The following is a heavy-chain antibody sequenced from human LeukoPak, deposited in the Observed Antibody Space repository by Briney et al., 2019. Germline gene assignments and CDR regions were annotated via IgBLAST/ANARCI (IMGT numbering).Heavy chain of an antibody. CDR3: ASPLEVVPAAIRSYYYYGMDV. J-gene: IGHJ6*02. CDR2: IIPIFGTA. Sequence: SVKVSCKASGGTFSSYAISWVRQAPGQGLEWMGGIIPIFGTANYAQKFQGRVTITADESTSTAYMELSSLRSEDTAVYSCASPLEVVPAAIRSYYYYGMDVWGQGTTVTVSS. D-gene: IGHD2-2*01. V-gene: IGHV1-69*01. CDR1: GGTFSSYA.